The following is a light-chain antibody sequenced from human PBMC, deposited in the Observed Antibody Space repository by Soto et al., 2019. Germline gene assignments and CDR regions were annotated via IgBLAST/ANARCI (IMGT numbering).Light chain of an antibody. CDR3: QQYNNWPLT. CDR2: GAS. V-gene: IGKV3-15*01. J-gene: IGKJ5*01. Sequence: EIVMTQSPDTLSVSPGERATLSCWASQSVRDNFAWYQQKPGQAPRLLIYGASIRATGVPARFSGSGSGTSFTLTISSLQSEDFALYFCQQYNNWPLTFGQGTRLEIK. CDR1: QSVRDN.